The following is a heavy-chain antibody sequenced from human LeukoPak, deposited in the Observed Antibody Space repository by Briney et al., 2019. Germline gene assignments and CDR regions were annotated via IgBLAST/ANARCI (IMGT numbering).Heavy chain of an antibody. CDR3: ARDQGGATSY. CDR2: ISPSGGST. Sequence: ASVKVSCKASGYTFTSYGISWVRQAPGQGPEWMGVISPSGGSTTYAQKFQGRVTLTRDMSTSTDYLELSSLRSEDTAVYYCARDQGGATSYWGQGTLVTVSS. CDR1: GYTFTSYG. V-gene: IGHV1-46*01. D-gene: IGHD1-26*01. J-gene: IGHJ4*02.